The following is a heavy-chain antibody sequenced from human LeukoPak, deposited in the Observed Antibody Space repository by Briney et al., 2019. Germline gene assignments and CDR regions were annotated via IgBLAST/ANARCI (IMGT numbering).Heavy chain of an antibody. J-gene: IGHJ4*02. CDR3: ASGYYDSSGYSDY. CDR2: INHSGST. V-gene: IGHV4-34*01. CDR1: GGSFSGYY. D-gene: IGHD3-22*01. Sequence: SETLSLTCAVYGGSFSGYYWSWIRQPPGKGLEWIGEINHSGSTNYNPSLKSRVTISVDTSKNQFSLKLSSVTAADTAVYYCASGYYDSSGYSDYWGQGTLVTVSS.